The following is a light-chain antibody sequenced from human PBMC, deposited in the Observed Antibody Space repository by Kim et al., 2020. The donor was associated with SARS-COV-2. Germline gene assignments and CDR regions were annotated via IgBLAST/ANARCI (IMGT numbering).Light chain of an antibody. CDR2: DNN. CDR3: QSYDSSLTWVL. V-gene: IGLV1-40*01. Sequence: QPVLTQPPSVSGAPGQRVTISCTGSSSNIGTNYDVHWYQQLPGTAPKLLIYDNNNRPSGVPDRFSGSKFGSSASLAITGLQAEDEADYYCQSYDSSLTWVLFGGGTQLTVL. J-gene: IGLJ3*02. CDR1: SSNIGTNYD.